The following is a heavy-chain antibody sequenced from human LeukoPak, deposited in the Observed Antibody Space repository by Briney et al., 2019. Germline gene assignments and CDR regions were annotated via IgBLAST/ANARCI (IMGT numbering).Heavy chain of an antibody. Sequence: GGSLRLSCAASGFTFSSYEMNWVRQAPGKGLEWVSYISSSGSTIYYADSVKGRFTISRDNAKNSLYLQMNSLRAEDTAVYYCARDQGDAFDIWGQGTMVTVSS. CDR3: ARDQGDAFDI. J-gene: IGHJ3*02. V-gene: IGHV3-48*03. CDR2: ISSSGSTI. CDR1: GFTFSSYE.